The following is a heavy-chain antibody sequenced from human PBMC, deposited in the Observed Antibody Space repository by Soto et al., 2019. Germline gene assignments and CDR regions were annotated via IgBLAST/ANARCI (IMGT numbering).Heavy chain of an antibody. CDR1: GYTFTSYG. CDR2: ISAYNGNT. J-gene: IGHJ5*02. CDR3: ARQAANDPIPWFDP. D-gene: IGHD1-1*01. V-gene: IGHV1-18*01. Sequence: ASVKVSCKASGYTFTSYGISWVRQAPGQGLEWTGWISAYNGNTNYAQKLQGRVTMTTDTSTSTAYMELRSLRSDDTAVYYCARQAANDPIPWFDPWGQGTLVTVSS.